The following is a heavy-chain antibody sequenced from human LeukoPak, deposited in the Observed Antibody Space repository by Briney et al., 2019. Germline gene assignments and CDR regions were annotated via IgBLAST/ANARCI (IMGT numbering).Heavy chain of an antibody. V-gene: IGHV1-2*02. J-gene: IGHJ5*02. D-gene: IGHD1/OR15-1a*01. CDR1: GYTFTGYY. CDR3: ARDRGGIGDRREQANCKYNWFDP. Sequence: ASVKVSCKASGYTFTGYYMHWVRQAPGQGLEWMGWINPNSGGTNYAQKFQGRVTMTRDTSISTAYMELSRLRSDDTAVYYCARDRGGIGDRREQANCKYNWFDPWGQGTLVTVSS. CDR2: INPNSGGT.